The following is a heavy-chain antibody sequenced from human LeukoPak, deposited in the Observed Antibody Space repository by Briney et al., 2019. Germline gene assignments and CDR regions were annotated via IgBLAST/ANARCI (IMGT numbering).Heavy chain of an antibody. Sequence: GASVKVSCKASGYTFTGYYIHWVRQAPGQGLEWMGWINPNSGGTNYAQKFQGRVTMTRDTSISTAYMELSRLRSDDTAVYYCARPRVAAGDWFDPWGQGTLVTVSS. V-gene: IGHV1-2*02. D-gene: IGHD6-13*01. CDR2: INPNSGGT. J-gene: IGHJ5*02. CDR1: GYTFTGYY. CDR3: ARPRVAAGDWFDP.